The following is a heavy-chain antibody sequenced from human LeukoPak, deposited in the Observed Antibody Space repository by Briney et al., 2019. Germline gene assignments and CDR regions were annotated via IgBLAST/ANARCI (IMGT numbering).Heavy chain of an antibody. CDR1: GFTFKGYA. V-gene: IGHV3-43*02. Sequence: GGSLRLSCTASGFTFKGYAMDWVRQAPGKGLEWISVISGDGKTTKSAASVEGRFTISRDNSRNSVFLQLNSLRTDDSAHYTFAKALRWGERGSSIYRPLDFWGQGTLVTVSS. CDR2: ISGDGKTT. CDR3: AKALRWGERGSSIYRPLDF. D-gene: IGHD3-16*01. J-gene: IGHJ4*02.